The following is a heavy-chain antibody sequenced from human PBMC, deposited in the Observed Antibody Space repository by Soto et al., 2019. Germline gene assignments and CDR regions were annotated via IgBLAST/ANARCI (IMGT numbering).Heavy chain of an antibody. V-gene: IGHV4-30-4*01. CDR1: GGSISSGDFY. D-gene: IGHD2-15*01. J-gene: IGHJ5*02. CDR3: SRVREGVKDLWFEP. Sequence: PSEPLSLTCTVSGGSISSGDFYWSWIRQPPGKGLEWIGHISSSGRTNSHPSLESRVTISVDTSKNQFSLKLNSLTAADTAVYYCSRVREGVKDLWFEPWGQGTPVSVS. CDR2: ISSSGRT.